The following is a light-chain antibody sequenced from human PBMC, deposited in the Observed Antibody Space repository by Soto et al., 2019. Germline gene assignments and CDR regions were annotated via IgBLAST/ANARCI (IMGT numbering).Light chain of an antibody. CDR1: PSVNTR. CDR3: HLRQSWPRT. Sequence: EIVLTQSPATLSSFPGDRVTLSCRASPSVNTRLAWYQHRPGQAPRLLIYLASNRAAGVPARFSGSGSGTDFTLTISDVEPEDFAVYYCHLRQSWPRTFGQGNTVDI. CDR2: LAS. J-gene: IGKJ1*01. V-gene: IGKV3-11*01.